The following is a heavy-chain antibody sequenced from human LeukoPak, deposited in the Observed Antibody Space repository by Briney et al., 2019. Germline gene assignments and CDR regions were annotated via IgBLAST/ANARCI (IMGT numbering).Heavy chain of an antibody. J-gene: IGHJ4*02. V-gene: IGHV1-2*02. D-gene: IGHD2-2*01. Sequence: GASVKVSCKASGYTFTGYYMHWVRQAPGQGLGWMGWINPNSGGTNYAQKFQGRVTMTRDTSISTAYMELSRLRSDDTAVYYCAFIGRYCSSTSCSFDYWGQGTLVTVSS. CDR2: INPNSGGT. CDR3: AFIGRYCSSTSCSFDY. CDR1: GYTFTGYY.